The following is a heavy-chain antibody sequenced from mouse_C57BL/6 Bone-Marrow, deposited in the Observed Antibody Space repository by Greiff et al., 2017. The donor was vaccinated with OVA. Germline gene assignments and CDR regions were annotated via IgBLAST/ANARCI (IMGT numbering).Heavy chain of an antibody. J-gene: IGHJ3*01. CDR2: IRSKSNNYAT. CDR1: GFSFNTYA. V-gene: IGHV10-1*01. Sequence: EVKLVESGGGLVQPKGSLKLSCAASGFSFNTYAMNWVRQAPGKGLEWVARIRSKSNNYATYYADSVKDRFTISRDDSESMLYLQMNNLKTEDTAMYYCVRGGLRLWFAYWGQGTLVTVSA. CDR3: VRGGLRLWFAY. D-gene: IGHD2-4*01.